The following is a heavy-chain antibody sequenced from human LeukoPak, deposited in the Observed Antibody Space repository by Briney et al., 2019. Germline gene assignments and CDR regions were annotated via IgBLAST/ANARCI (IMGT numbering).Heavy chain of an antibody. V-gene: IGHV3-30-3*01. CDR1: GYTFTSYY. J-gene: IGHJ4*02. CDR3: ARGLAVAGHFDY. D-gene: IGHD6-19*01. CDR2: ISYDGSNK. Sequence: SCKASGYTFTSYYMHWVRQAPGKGLEWVAVISYDGSNKYYADSVKGRFTISRDNSKNTLYLQMNSLRAEDTAVYYCARGLAVAGHFDYWGQGTLVTVSS.